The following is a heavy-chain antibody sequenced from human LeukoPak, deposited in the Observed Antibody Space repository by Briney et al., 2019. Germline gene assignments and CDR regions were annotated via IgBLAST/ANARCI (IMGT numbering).Heavy chain of an antibody. CDR3: ASYLRVHSSDGTFDAFDI. CDR2: IYPGDSDT. V-gene: IGHV5-51*01. Sequence: SGESLKISCKGSGYSFTSYWIGWVRQMPGKGLEWMGIIYPGDSDTRYSPSFQGQVTISADKSISTAYLQWSSLKASDTAMYYCASYLRVHSSDGTFDAFDIWGQGTMVTVSS. CDR1: GYSFTSYW. D-gene: IGHD6-19*01. J-gene: IGHJ3*02.